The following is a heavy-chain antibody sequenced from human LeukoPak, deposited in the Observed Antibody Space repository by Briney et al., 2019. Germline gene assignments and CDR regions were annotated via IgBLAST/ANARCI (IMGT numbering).Heavy chain of an antibody. D-gene: IGHD6-6*01. CDR3: ARRCIAARAFRD. CDR2: IYYSGST. Sequence: SETLSLTCTVSGGSISSYYWSWIRQPPGKGLEWIGYIYYSGSTNYNPSLKSRVTISVDTSKNQFSLKLSSVTAADTAVYYCARRCIAARAFRDWGQGTLVTVSS. J-gene: IGHJ4*02. V-gene: IGHV4-59*12. CDR1: GGSISSYY.